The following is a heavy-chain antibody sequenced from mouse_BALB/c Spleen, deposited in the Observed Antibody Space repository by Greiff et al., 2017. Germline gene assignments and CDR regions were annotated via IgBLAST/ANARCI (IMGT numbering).Heavy chain of an antibody. V-gene: IGHV5-9-4*01. D-gene: IGHD1-3*01. Sequence: EVMLVESGGGLVKPGGSLKLSCAASGFTFSSYAMSWVRQSPEKRLEWVAEISSGGSYTYYPDTVTGRFTISRDNAKNTLYLEMSSLRSEDTAMYYCASQYKDAMDYWGQGTSVTVSS. J-gene: IGHJ4*01. CDR1: GFTFSSYA. CDR3: ASQYKDAMDY. CDR2: ISSGGSYT.